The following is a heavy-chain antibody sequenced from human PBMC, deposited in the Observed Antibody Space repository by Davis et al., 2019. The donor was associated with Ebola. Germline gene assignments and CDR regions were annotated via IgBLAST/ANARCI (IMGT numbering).Heavy chain of an antibody. CDR3: AREVYYYDSSGYYFGWFDP. J-gene: IGHJ5*02. V-gene: IGHV4-39*07. CDR2: INHSGRT. CDR1: GGSVSSGSYY. Sequence: GSLRLSCTVSGGSVSSGSYYWSWIRQPPGKGLEWIGEINHSGRTNYNPSLKSRVTISVDTSKNQFSLKLSSVTAADTAVYYCAREVYYYDSSGYYFGWFDPWGQGTLVTVSS. D-gene: IGHD3-22*01.